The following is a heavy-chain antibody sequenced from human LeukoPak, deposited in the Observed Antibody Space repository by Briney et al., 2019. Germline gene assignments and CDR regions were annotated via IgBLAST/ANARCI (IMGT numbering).Heavy chain of an antibody. CDR3: TRSGYSRGDY. CDR2: ISASNGNT. CDR1: GYTFTAGA. V-gene: IGHV1-18*01. Sequence: ASVKVSCTASGYTFTAGAINWVRQVPGQGLEWMGWISASNGNTVYAQKFQDRLTMTTDTSTSTAYMELRSLRSDGTAVYYCTRSGYSRGDYWGQGTLVTVSS. D-gene: IGHD1-26*01. J-gene: IGHJ4*02.